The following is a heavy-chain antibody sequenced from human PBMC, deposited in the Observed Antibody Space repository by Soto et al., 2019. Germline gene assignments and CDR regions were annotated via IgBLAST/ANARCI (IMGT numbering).Heavy chain of an antibody. Sequence: SETLSLTCTVSGGSISSSSYYWGWIRQPPGKGLEWIGSIYYSGSTYYNPSLKSRVTISVDTSKNQFSLKLSSVTAADTAVYYCARSGYHRPAFDYWGQGTLVTVSS. J-gene: IGHJ4*02. CDR1: GGSISSSSYY. CDR3: ARSGYHRPAFDY. CDR2: IYYSGST. V-gene: IGHV4-39*01. D-gene: IGHD3-22*01.